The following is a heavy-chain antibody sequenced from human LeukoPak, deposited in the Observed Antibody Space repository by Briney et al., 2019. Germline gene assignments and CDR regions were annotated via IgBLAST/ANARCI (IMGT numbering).Heavy chain of an antibody. CDR1: GGSISSGDYY. V-gene: IGHV4-30-2*01. D-gene: IGHD3-16*02. CDR3: ARKTYYDYVWGSYRPPIFDY. CDR2: IYHSGST. Sequence: SETLSLTCTVSGGSISSGDYYWSWLRQPPGKGLEWIGYIYHSGSTYYNPSLKSRVTISVDRSKNQFSLKLSSVTAADTAVYYCARKTYYDYVWGSYRPPIFDYWGQGTLVTVSS. J-gene: IGHJ4*02.